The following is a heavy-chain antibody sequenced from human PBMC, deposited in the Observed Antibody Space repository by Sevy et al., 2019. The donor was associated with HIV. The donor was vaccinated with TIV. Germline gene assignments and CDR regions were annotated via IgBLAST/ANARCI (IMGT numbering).Heavy chain of an antibody. CDR3: ARRSRLGELSSWAFDI. CDR2: IYPGDSDT. D-gene: IGHD3-16*02. Sequence: GESLKISCKGSGYSFTSYWIGWVRQMPGKGLEWMGIIYPGDSDTRYSPSFQGQVTISADKSISTAYLQWSSLKASDTAMYYCARRSRLGELSSWAFDIWGQGTMVTVSS. V-gene: IGHV5-51*01. CDR1: GYSFTSYW. J-gene: IGHJ3*02.